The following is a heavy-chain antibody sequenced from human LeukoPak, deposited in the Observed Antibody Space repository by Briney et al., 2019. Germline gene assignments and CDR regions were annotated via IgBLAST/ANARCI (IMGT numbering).Heavy chain of an antibody. CDR3: ARDNDSRDPPHFDY. Sequence: SETLSLTCTVSGGSLNTPNYYWGWIRQTPGKGLEWIGNIFYSGGTYYSPSLTSRVTISLDTSRNQFSLRLNSVTAADTAVYYCARDNDSRDPPHFDYWGQGTLVTVSS. CDR2: IFYSGGT. D-gene: IGHD3-16*01. CDR1: GGSLNTPNYY. J-gene: IGHJ4*02. V-gene: IGHV4-39*07.